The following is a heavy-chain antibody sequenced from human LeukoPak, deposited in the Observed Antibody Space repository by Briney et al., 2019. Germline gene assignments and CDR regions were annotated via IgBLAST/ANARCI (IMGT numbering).Heavy chain of an antibody. D-gene: IGHD3-22*01. CDR2: IYPGDSDT. Sequence: GESLKISCKGSGYSFTSYWIGWVRQMPGKGLEWRGLIYPGDSDTRYSPSFQGQVTISADKSISTAYLQWSSLKASDTAMYYCARHGYYDSSGYYDYYYYYGMDVWGQGTTVTVSS. V-gene: IGHV5-51*01. CDR1: GYSFTSYW. J-gene: IGHJ6*02. CDR3: ARHGYYDSSGYYDYYYYYGMDV.